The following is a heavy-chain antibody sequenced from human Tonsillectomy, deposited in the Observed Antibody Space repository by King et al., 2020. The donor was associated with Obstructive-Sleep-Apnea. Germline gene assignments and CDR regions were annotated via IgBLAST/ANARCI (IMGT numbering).Heavy chain of an antibody. J-gene: IGHJ5*02. Sequence: TLKESGPVLVKPTETLTLTCTVSGFSLSNARMGVRWIRQPPGKALEWLAHIFSNDEKSYSTSLKSRLTISKDTSKSQVVLTMTNMDPVDTATYYCARIQGSSWPGANNWFDPWGQGTLVTVSS. V-gene: IGHV2-26*01. D-gene: IGHD6-13*01. CDR3: ARIQGSSWPGANNWFDP. CDR1: GFSLSNARMG. CDR2: IFSNDEK.